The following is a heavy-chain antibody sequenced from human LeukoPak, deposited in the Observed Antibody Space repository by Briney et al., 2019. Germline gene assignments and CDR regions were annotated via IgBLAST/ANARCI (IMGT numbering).Heavy chain of an antibody. V-gene: IGHV4-4*07. D-gene: IGHD6-13*01. Sequence: SETLSLTCTVSGGSISSYYWSWIRQPAGKGLEWIGRIYTSGSTNYNPSLKSRVTMSVDTSKNQFSLKPSSVTAADTAVYYCARDQSYSSSWYWFDPWGQGTLVTVSS. CDR1: GGSISSYY. CDR3: ARDQSYSSSWYWFDP. CDR2: IYTSGST. J-gene: IGHJ5*02.